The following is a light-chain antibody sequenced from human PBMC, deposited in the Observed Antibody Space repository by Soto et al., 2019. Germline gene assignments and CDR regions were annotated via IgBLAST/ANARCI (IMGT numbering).Light chain of an antibody. J-gene: IGLJ1*01. V-gene: IGLV2-14*01. CDR3: SSYTSSSLYV. CDR2: DVS. CDR1: SSDVGGYNY. Sequence: QSALTQPASVSWSPGQSITISCTGTSSDVGGYNYVSWYQQHPGKAPKLMIYDVSNRPSGVSNRFSGSKSGNTASLTISGLQAEDESDYYCSSYTSSSLYVFGTGTKLTLL.